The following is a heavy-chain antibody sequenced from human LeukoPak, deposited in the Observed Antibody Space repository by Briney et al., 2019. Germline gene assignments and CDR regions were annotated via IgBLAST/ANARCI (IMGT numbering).Heavy chain of an antibody. V-gene: IGHV1-46*04. D-gene: IGHD4-23*01. CDR1: GYTFTSYY. CDR3: ARDNSVEDTAWWFDP. J-gene: IGHJ5*02. CDR2: INPSGGST. Sequence: ASVTLSCNASGYTFTSYYMHWVRQAPGQGLEWMGIINPSGGSTSYAQNLQGRVTMTRDTSTHTDYMEMSSLRTDDPAVYYCARDNSVEDTAWWFDPWGQGTLVTVSS.